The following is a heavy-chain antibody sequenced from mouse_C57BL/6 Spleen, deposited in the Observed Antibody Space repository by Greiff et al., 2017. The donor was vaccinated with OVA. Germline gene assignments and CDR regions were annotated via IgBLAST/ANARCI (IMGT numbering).Heavy chain of an antibody. Sequence: QVQLQQPGAELVKPGASVKLSCKASGYTFTSYWMHWVKQRPGQGLEWIGMIHPNSGSTNYNEKFKSKATLTVDKSSSTAYMQLSSLTSEDSAVYYCARRYGNYRDDAMDYWGQGTSVTVSS. CDR1: GYTFTSYW. J-gene: IGHJ4*01. CDR3: ARRYGNYRDDAMDY. CDR2: IHPNSGST. D-gene: IGHD2-10*02. V-gene: IGHV1-64*01.